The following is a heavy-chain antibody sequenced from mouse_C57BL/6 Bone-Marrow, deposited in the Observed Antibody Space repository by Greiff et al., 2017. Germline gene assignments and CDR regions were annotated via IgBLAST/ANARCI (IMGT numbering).Heavy chain of an antibody. CDR1: GYTFTSYW. D-gene: IGHD2-2*01. J-gene: IGHJ4*01. CDR3: ARGRLRRWFYYARDY. CDR2: IDPSDSYT. Sequence: QVQLQQPGAELVMPGASVKLSCKASGYTFTSYWMHWVKQRPGQGLEWIGEIDPSDSYTNYNQKFKGKSTLTVDKSSSTAYMQLSSLTSEDSAVYYCARGRLRRWFYYARDYWGQGTSVTVSS. V-gene: IGHV1-69*01.